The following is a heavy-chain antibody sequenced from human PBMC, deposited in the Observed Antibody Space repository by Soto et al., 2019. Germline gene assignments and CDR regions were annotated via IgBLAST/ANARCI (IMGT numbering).Heavy chain of an antibody. D-gene: IGHD5-18*01. CDR1: GGTFSSYT. J-gene: IGHJ4*02. CDR3: AREIVDTAMDH. CDR2: IIPILGIA. Sequence: SVKVSCKASGGTFSSYTISWVRQAPGQGLEWMGRIIPILGIANYAQKFQGRVTITADKSTSTAYMELSSLRSEDTAVYYCAREIVDTAMDHWGQGTLVTVSS. V-gene: IGHV1-69*04.